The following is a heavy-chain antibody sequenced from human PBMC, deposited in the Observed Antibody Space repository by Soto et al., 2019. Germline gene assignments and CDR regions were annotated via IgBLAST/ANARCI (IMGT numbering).Heavy chain of an antibody. CDR3: TPDLSDFWSGYYAFDI. V-gene: IGHV3-15*01. J-gene: IGHJ3*02. CDR1: GFTFSNAW. CDR2: IKSKTDGGTT. Sequence: GGSLRLSCAASGFTFSNAWMSWVRQAPGKGLEWVGRIKSKTDGGTTDYAAPVKGRFTISRDDSKNTLYLQMNSLKTEDTAVYYCTPDLSDFWSGYYAFDIWGQGTMVTVSS. D-gene: IGHD3-3*01.